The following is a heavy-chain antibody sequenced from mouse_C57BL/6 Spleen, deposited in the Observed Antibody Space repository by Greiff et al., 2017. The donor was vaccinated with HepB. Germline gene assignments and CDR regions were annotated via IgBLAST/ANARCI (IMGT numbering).Heavy chain of an antibody. D-gene: IGHD2-5*01. CDR3: ASAYYSNYVLDY. CDR2: ISSGSSTI. J-gene: IGHJ2*01. Sequence: DVMLVDSGGGLVKPGGSLKLSCAASGFTFSDYGMHWVRQAPEKGLEWVAYISSGSSTIYYADTVKGRFTISRDNAKNTLFLQMTSLRSEDTAMYYCASAYYSNYVLDYWGQGTTLTVSS. V-gene: IGHV5-17*01. CDR1: GFTFSDYG.